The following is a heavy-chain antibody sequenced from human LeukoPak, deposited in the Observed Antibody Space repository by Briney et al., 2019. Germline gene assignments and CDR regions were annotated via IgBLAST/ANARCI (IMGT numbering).Heavy chain of an antibody. CDR3: ARTVSLRGYGSGFFDY. V-gene: IGHV4-34*01. Sequence: SETLSLTCAVYGGSFSGFYWSWIRQPPGKGLEWIGEINHSGSTNYNPSLKSRVTISVDTSKNQFSLKLSSVTAADTAVYYCARTVSLRGYGSGFFDYWGQGTLVTVSS. J-gene: IGHJ4*02. CDR1: GGSFSGFY. CDR2: INHSGST. D-gene: IGHD3-10*01.